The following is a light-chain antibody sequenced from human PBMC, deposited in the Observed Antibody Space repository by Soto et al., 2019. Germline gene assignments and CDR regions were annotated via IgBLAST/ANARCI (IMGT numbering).Light chain of an antibody. Sequence: DIQMTQSPSTLSGSVGDRVTITCRASQTISSWLAWYQQKPGKAPKLLIYKASTLKSGVPSRFSGSGSGTEFTLTISSLQPDDFATYYCQQYYSYRYTFGQGTKLEIK. J-gene: IGKJ2*01. CDR2: KAS. CDR1: QTISSW. V-gene: IGKV1-5*03. CDR3: QQYYSYRYT.